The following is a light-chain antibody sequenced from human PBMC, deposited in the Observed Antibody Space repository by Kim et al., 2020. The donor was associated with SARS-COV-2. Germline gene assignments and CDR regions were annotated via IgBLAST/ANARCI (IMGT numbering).Light chain of an antibody. CDR3: QVWDRSTTHPV. CDR2: YDS. J-gene: IGLJ1*01. Sequence: SYELTQPPSVSVAPGKTARISCGGNNIGSKSVHWYQQKPGQAPVLVIYYDSDRPSGIPERFSGSNSGSTATLTISWVEAGDEAEYYCQVWDRSTTHPVFG. CDR1: NIGSKS. V-gene: IGLV3-21*04.